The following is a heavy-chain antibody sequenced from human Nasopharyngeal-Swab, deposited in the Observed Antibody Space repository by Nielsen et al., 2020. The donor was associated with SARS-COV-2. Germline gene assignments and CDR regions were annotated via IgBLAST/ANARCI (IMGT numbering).Heavy chain of an antibody. CDR1: GGSISSSSYY. J-gene: IGHJ4*02. Sequence: SETLSLTCTVSGGSISSSSYYWGWIRQPPGKGLEWIGSIYYSGSTYYNPSLKSRVTISVDTSKNQFSLKLSSVTAADTAVYYCARGYSSGWYPFDYWGQGTTVTVSS. D-gene: IGHD6-19*01. CDR3: ARGYSSGWYPFDY. V-gene: IGHV4-39*07. CDR2: IYYSGST.